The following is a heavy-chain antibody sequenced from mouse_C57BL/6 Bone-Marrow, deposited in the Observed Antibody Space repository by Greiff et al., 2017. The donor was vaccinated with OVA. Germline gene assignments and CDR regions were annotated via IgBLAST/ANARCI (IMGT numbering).Heavy chain of an antibody. J-gene: IGHJ3*01. CDR3: TRARSDYDGAGWFAY. Sequence: EVQLVESGEGLVKPGGSLTLSCAASGFTFSSYAMSWVRQTPEKRLEWVAYISSGGDYIYYADTVKGRFTISRDNDRNTLYLQMSSMKSEDTAMYYCTRARSDYDGAGWFAYWGQGTLVTVSA. CDR1: GFTFSSYA. V-gene: IGHV5-9-1*02. CDR2: ISSGGDYI. D-gene: IGHD2-4*01.